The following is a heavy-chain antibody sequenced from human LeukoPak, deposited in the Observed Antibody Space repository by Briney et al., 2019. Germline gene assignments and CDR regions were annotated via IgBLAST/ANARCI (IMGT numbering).Heavy chain of an antibody. CDR2: ISSSGST. V-gene: IGHV4-61*02. J-gene: IGHJ6*03. Sequence: SETLSLTCTVSGDSISSGDYYWSWIRQPAGKGLEWIGRISSSGSTNYNPSLKSRVTISVDTSKNQFSLKLSSVTAADTAVYYCARVPPVRSYYYYYMDVWGKGTTVTVSS. D-gene: IGHD6-6*01. CDR3: ARVPPVRSYYYYYMDV. CDR1: GDSISSGDYY.